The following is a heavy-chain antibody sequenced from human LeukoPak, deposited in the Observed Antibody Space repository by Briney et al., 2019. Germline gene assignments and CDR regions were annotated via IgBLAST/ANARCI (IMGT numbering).Heavy chain of an antibody. CDR1: VYVFSDYG. Sequence: ALVKVSCKASVYVFSDYGISWVRRAPGQGLEWMGWISGNGDKTDYAKNFQGRVTMTRDTSTSTAYMELRSLRSDDTALYYCARDIDWTFEYWGQGTLVTVSS. CDR2: ISGNGDKT. CDR3: ARDIDWTFEY. J-gene: IGHJ4*02. V-gene: IGHV1-18*01. D-gene: IGHD1-1*01.